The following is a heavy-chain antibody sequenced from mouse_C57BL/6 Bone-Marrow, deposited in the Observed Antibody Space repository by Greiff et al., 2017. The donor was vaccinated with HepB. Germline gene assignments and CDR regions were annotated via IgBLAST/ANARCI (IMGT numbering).Heavy chain of an antibody. CDR3: TSPCYSNPYYCDY. CDR2: IDPESGDT. J-gene: IGHJ2*01. D-gene: IGHD2-5*01. Sequence: VQLQQSGAELVRPGASVKLSCTASGFNIKDDYMHWVKQRPEQGLEWNGWIDPESGDTEYASKFQGKATITADTSSNTAYLQLSSLTSEYTAVYGCTSPCYSNPYYCDYWGQGTTLTGSS. CDR1: GFNIKDDY. V-gene: IGHV14-4*01.